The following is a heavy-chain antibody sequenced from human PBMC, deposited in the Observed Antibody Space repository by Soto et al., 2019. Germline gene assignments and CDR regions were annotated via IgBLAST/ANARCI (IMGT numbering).Heavy chain of an antibody. Sequence: GGSMRVSCAAAGFNFVDYGMSWVRQETGKGLEWVSGINWNGGSTGYADSVKGRFTISRDNAKNSLYLQMNGLRAEDTALYYCARDLAAAGIYYYHGMDVWGQGTTVTVSS. CDR3: ARDLAAAGIYYYHGMDV. D-gene: IGHD6-13*01. CDR1: GFNFVDYG. V-gene: IGHV3-20*04. J-gene: IGHJ6*02. CDR2: INWNGGST.